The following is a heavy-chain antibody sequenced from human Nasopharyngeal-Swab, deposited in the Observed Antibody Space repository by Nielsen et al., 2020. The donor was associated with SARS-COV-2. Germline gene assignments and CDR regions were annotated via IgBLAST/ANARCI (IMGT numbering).Heavy chain of an antibody. V-gene: IGHV3-7*01. CDR3: ATRNFGVPYY. D-gene: IGHD2-8*01. CDR1: GFIFSSYW. CDR2: IKQDGSEK. Sequence: GESLKISCAGSGFIFSSYWMIWVRQAPGKGLEWVANIKQDGSEKYYVDSVKGRCTISRDNAKNSLYLQMDSLRAEDTAVYFCATRNFGVPYYWGQGTLVTVSS. J-gene: IGHJ4*02.